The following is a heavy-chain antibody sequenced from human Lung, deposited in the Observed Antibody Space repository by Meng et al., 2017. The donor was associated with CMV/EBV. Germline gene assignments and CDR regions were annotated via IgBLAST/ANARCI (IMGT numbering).Heavy chain of an antibody. D-gene: IGHD1-1*01. V-gene: IGHV4-30-4*08. J-gene: IGHJ5*02. CDR1: GGSISSYDYY. CDR3: VRVATHTSWYDP. CDR2: TSYTGAT. Sequence: TVAGGSISSYDYYWSCIRQPPGKGLEWIGYTSYTGATHYNPSLKTRVSFSLDTSKSQFSLRLTSVTAADTAMYYCVRVATHTSWYDPWGPGTLVTVSS.